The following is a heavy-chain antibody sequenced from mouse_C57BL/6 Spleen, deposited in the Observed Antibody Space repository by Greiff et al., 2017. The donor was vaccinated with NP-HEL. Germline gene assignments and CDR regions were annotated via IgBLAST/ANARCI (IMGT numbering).Heavy chain of an antibody. J-gene: IGHJ4*01. CDR2: INHNNGGT. CDR3: ARGGYYYGSSFYYAIDY. D-gene: IGHD1-1*01. Sequence: EVQLVESGPELVKPGASVKISCKASGYTFTDYYMNWVKQSHGKSLEWIGDINHNNGGTSYNQKFKGKAPLTVDKSSSTAYMELRSLTSEDSAVYYCARGGYYYGSSFYYAIDYWGQGTSVTVSS. CDR1: GYTFTDYY. V-gene: IGHV1-26*01.